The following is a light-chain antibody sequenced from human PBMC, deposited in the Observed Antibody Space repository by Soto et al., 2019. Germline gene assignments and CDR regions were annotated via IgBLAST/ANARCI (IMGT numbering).Light chain of an antibody. CDR2: EVS. CDR1: SGDVGGYNY. Sequence: QSALTQPPCASGSPGQSVTISCTGTSGDVGGYNYVSWYQQHPGKAPKLMIYEVSQRPSGVPDRFSGSKSGNTASLTVSGLQSEDEADYYCSSYAGGNNYVFGTGTKLTVL. J-gene: IGLJ1*01. CDR3: SSYAGGNNYV. V-gene: IGLV2-8*01.